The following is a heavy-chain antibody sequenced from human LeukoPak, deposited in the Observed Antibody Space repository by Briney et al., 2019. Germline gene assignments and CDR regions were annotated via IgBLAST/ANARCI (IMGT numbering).Heavy chain of an antibody. J-gene: IGHJ4*02. Sequence: GGFLRLSCAASGFTFTNNALSWFRQAPGKGLEWVSDIRGGGDTYYAESVKGRFTISRDNSKNTLYLQMNSLRAEDTALYYASGHGSNSYWGQGTLVTVSS. CDR1: GFTFTNNA. D-gene: IGHD6-13*01. CDR2: IRGGGDT. CDR3: SGHGSNSY. V-gene: IGHV3-23*01.